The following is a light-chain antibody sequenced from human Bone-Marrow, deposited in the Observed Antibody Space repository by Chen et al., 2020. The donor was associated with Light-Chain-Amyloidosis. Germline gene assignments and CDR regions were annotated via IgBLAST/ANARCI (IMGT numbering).Light chain of an antibody. CDR1: SGSIATNY. V-gene: IGLV6-57*01. CDR3: QSYQGSSQGV. CDR2: EDD. J-gene: IGLJ3*02. Sequence: NFMLTPPHSVSESPGQTVIFSCTRSSGSIATNYVQWYQQRPGSSPTTVIYEDDQRPSGVPDRFSGSIDRSSNSASLTISGLKTEDEADYYCQSYQGSSQGVFGGGTKLTVL.